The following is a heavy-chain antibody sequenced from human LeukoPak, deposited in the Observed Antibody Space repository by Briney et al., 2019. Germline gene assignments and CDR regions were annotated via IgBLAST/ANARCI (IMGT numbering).Heavy chain of an antibody. J-gene: IGHJ6*02. CDR1: GFTFSSYS. Sequence: PGGSLRLSCSASGFTFSSYSMTWVRQAPGKGLGWVSSISSRSSYIYYADSVKGRFTISRDNAKNSLYLQMNSLRAEDTAVYYCARVRIVVVPAAIHGNYYYGMDVWGQGTTVTVSS. CDR2: ISSRSSYI. D-gene: IGHD2-2*02. CDR3: ARVRIVVVPAAIHGNYYYGMDV. V-gene: IGHV3-21*01.